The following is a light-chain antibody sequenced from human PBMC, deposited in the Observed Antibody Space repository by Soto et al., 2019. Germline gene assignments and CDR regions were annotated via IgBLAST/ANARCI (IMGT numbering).Light chain of an antibody. CDR1: QGIRDD. CDR2: GAS. CDR3: LQDYNYPWK. J-gene: IGKJ1*01. V-gene: IGKV1-6*01. Sequence: IQMTQSPSALSASVGDRVTITCRASQGIRDDLGWYQQKPGEAPKALIHGASNLQSGVPSRFSASGSGTDFTLTISSLQPEDFATYYCLQDYNYPWKLGQGTKVDIK.